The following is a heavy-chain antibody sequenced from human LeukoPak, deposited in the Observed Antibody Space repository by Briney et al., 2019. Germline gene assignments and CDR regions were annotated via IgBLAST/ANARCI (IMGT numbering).Heavy chain of an antibody. Sequence: APVKVSCKASGGTFSRYGISWVRKAPGQGLEWMGLISAYNGNKNYAQKLQGRVTMTTDTSTSTAYMELRSLRSDDTAVYYCARDKDQRRYYGSGSYLYYYGMDVWGQGTTVTVSS. CDR3: ARDKDQRRYYGSGSYLYYYGMDV. J-gene: IGHJ6*02. D-gene: IGHD3-10*01. V-gene: IGHV1-18*01. CDR1: GGTFSRYG. CDR2: ISAYNGNK.